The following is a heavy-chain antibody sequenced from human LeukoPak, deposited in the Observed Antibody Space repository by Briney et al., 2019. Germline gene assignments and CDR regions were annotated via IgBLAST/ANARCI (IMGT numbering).Heavy chain of an antibody. Sequence: ASVKVSCKASGYTFTSYDINWVRQATGQGLEWMGWMNPNSGNTGYAQKFQGRVTMTRNTSISTAYMELSSLRSEDTAVYYCARDRPSSGWYTTNDWGQGTLVTVSS. V-gene: IGHV1-8*01. CDR3: ARDRPSSGWYTTND. D-gene: IGHD6-19*01. J-gene: IGHJ4*02. CDR1: GYTFTSYD. CDR2: MNPNSGNT.